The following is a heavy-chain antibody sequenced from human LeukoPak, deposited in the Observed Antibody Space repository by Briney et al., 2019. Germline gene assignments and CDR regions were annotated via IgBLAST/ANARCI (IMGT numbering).Heavy chain of an antibody. V-gene: IGHV3-7*01. J-gene: IGHJ6*02. CDR3: AREIDSSSWYRGYYYGMDV. CDR2: IKQDGSEK. D-gene: IGHD6-13*01. CDR1: GFSFIDYA. Sequence: GGSLRLSCAASGFSFIDYAMNWVRQAPGKGLEWVANIKQDGSEKYYVDSVKGRFTISRDNAKNSLYLQMNSLRAEDTAVYYCAREIDSSSWYRGYYYGMDVWGQGTTVTVSS.